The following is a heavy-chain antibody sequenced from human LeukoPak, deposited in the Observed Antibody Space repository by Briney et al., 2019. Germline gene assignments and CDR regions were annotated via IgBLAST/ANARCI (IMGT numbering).Heavy chain of an antibody. J-gene: IGHJ6*03. CDR1: GGSLSGYF. CDR3: ARGRLDYYYRDV. D-gene: IGHD3-9*01. Sequence: SETLSLTCAVYGGSLSGYFWSWIRQPPGKGLEWIGEIHHTGATNYKPSLKSRVSISLDVSKNQLSLEMRSVTAADTAVYYWARGRLDYYYRDVWGRGTTVTVSS. CDR2: IHHTGAT. V-gene: IGHV4-34*01.